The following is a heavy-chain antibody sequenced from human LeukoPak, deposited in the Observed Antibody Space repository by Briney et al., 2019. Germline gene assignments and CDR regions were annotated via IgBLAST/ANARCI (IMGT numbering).Heavy chain of an antibody. CDR1: GFTFNSYA. CDR2: ISGGGDNT. D-gene: IGHD2-15*01. V-gene: IGHV3-23*01. CDR3: AKVGPGAARDY. J-gene: IGHJ4*02. Sequence: GGSLRRSCAASGFTFNSYAMSWVRQASGKGLEWVSGISGGGDNTYYADSVKGRFTISRDTSKNMVYLEMNSLRAEDTAVYYCAKVGPGAARDYWGQGTLVTVSS.